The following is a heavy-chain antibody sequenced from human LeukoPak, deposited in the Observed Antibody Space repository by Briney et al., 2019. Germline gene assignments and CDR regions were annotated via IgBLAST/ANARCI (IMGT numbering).Heavy chain of an antibody. Sequence: ASVKVSCKASGGTFTSYDINWVRQATGQGLEWMGWMNPNSGNTGYAQKFQGRVTMTRNTSISTAYMELSSLRSEDTAVYYCASRYSYGYGDDYWGQGTLVTVSS. J-gene: IGHJ4*02. CDR3: ASRYSYGYGDDY. V-gene: IGHV1-8*01. CDR2: MNPNSGNT. CDR1: GGTFTSYD. D-gene: IGHD5-18*01.